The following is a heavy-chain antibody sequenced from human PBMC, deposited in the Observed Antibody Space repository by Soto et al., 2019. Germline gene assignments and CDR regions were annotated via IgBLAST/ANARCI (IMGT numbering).Heavy chain of an antibody. J-gene: IGHJ4*02. CDR1: GGSISSSSYY. Sequence: SETLSLTCTVSGGSISSSSYYWGWIRQPPGKGLEWIGSIYYSGSTYYNPSLKSRVTISVDTSKNQFSLKLSSVTAADTAVYYCAVVRGARYFDYWGQGTLVTVSS. CDR2: IYYSGST. CDR3: AVVRGARYFDY. V-gene: IGHV4-39*01. D-gene: IGHD2-21*01.